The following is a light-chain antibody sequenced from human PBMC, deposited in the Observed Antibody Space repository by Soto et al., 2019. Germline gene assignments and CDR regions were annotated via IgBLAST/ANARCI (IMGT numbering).Light chain of an antibody. CDR3: QQYDSLPIT. CDR1: QDIDKY. V-gene: IGKV1-33*01. CDR2: DAS. Sequence: DIQMTQSPSSLSTSVGDSITITCQASQDIDKYLYWYQQKPGKAPKLLIYDASTLDTGVPSRFAGSRSGTRFTLTISSQQPEDIATYYCQQYDSLPITFGQGTRLDIK. J-gene: IGKJ5*01.